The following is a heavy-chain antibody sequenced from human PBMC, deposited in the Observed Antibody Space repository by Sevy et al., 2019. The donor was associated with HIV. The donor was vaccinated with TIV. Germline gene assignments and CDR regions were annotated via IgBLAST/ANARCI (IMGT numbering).Heavy chain of an antibody. D-gene: IGHD3-22*01. Sequence: GGSLRLSCAASGFTVSDNHMNWVRQAPGKGLEWVSVIYSSDRTDYADSVEGRFTVASDNTKNTPYLQMNSLRAEDTAVYYCAGDRVTYYYDSSGYYTSGYGMDVWGQGTTVTVSS. CDR2: IYSSDRT. CDR3: AGDRVTYYYDSSGYYTSGYGMDV. CDR1: GFTVSDNH. V-gene: IGHV3-53*01. J-gene: IGHJ6*02.